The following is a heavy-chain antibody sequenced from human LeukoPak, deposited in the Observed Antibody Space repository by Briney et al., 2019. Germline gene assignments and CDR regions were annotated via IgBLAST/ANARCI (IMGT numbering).Heavy chain of an antibody. Sequence: GGSLLLSCAASGFTFSSYGMHWVRQAPGKGLEWVAVIWYDGSNKYYADSVKGRFTISRDNSKNTLYLQMNSLRAEDTAVYYCAREDSSGGYYFDYWGQGTLVTVSS. V-gene: IGHV3-33*01. CDR1: GFTFSSYG. D-gene: IGHD3-22*01. J-gene: IGHJ4*02. CDR3: AREDSSGGYYFDY. CDR2: IWYDGSNK.